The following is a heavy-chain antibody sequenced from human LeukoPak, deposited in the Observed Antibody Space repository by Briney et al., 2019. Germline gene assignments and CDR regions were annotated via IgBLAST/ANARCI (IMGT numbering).Heavy chain of an antibody. CDR2: IHISGTT. CDR1: GGSISNYY. CDR3: ARDRGTQGYGDYFDY. V-gene: IGHV4-4*07. J-gene: IGHJ4*02. D-gene: IGHD4-17*01. Sequence: PSETLSLTCTVSGGSISNYYWSWIRQPAGKGLEWIGRIHISGTTNYNPSLKSRVTMSLDTSKNQLSLRLSSVTAADTAVYYCARDRGTQGYGDYFDYWGQGTLVTVSS.